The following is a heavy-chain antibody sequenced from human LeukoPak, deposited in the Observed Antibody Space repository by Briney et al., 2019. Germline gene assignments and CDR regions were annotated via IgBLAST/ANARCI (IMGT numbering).Heavy chain of an antibody. Sequence: GRSLRLSCAASGFTFDDYAMHWVRQVPGKGLEWVSGITWNSGRIAYADSVKGRFTISRDNAKNSLYLQMNSLRAEDTALYYCAKGVTTIRGWFDPRGQGTLVTVSS. CDR1: GFTFDDYA. CDR3: AKGVTTIRGWFDP. CDR2: ITWNSGRI. J-gene: IGHJ5*02. D-gene: IGHD2-21*02. V-gene: IGHV3-9*01.